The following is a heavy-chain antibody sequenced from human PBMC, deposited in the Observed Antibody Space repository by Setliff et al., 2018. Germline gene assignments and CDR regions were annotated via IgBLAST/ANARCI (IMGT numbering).Heavy chain of an antibody. D-gene: IGHD3-10*01. CDR3: APLTRRYGSGSYPFDY. CDR1: GYTFTSHY. V-gene: IGHV1-46*01. J-gene: IGHJ4*02. CDR2: INPSSGRT. Sequence: ASVKVSCKASGYTFTSHYMHWVRQAPGLGLEWMGTINPSSGRTSYAQKFQGRVTITADKSTSTAYMELSSLRSEDTAVYYCAPLTRRYGSGSYPFDYWGQGTLVTVSS.